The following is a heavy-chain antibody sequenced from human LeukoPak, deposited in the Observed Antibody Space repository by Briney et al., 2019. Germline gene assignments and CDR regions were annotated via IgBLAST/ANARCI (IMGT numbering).Heavy chain of an antibody. CDR1: GGSISSYY. CDR3: ARDLQYYYDSSGYYDGY. D-gene: IGHD3-22*01. Sequence: SETLSLTCTVSGGSISSYYWSWIRQPPGKGLEWIGYIYYSGSTYYNPSLKSRVTISVDTSKNQFSLKLSSVTAADTAVYYCARDLQYYYDSSGYYDGYWGQGTLVTVSS. CDR2: IYYSGST. V-gene: IGHV4-59*12. J-gene: IGHJ4*02.